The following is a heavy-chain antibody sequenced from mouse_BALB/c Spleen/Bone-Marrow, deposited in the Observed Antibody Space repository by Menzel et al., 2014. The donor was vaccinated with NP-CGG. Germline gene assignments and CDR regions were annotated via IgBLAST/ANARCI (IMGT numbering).Heavy chain of an antibody. CDR2: ISCYNGAT. J-gene: IGHJ2*01. CDR1: GYSFTGYY. V-gene: IGHV1S34*01. CDR3: ARDYGNLYYFGY. Sequence: LVKTGASVKISCKASGYSFTGYYMHWVKQSHGKSLEWIGYISCYNGATSYNQKFKGKAIFTVDTSSSTAYMQFNSLTSEDSAVYYCARDYGNLYYFGYWGQGTTLTVSS. D-gene: IGHD2-1*01.